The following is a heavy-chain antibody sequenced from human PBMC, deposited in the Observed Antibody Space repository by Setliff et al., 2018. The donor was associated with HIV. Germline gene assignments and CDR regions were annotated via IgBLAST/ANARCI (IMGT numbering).Heavy chain of an antibody. CDR3: ARPTGGSLGDYFDY. CDR2: IIPIFNTA. J-gene: IGHJ4*02. Sequence: SVKVSCKASGGTFSSYAISWVRQAPGQGLEWMGGIIPIFNTANYAQKFQGRVTITADESTSTAYMELSSLRSEDTAVYYCARPTGGSLGDYFDYWGQGTLVTVSS. D-gene: IGHD3-16*01. V-gene: IGHV1-69*13. CDR1: GGTFSSYA.